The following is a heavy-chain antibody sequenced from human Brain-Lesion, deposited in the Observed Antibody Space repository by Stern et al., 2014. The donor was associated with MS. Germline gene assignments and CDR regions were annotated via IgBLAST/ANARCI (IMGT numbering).Heavy chain of an antibody. D-gene: IGHD2-8*01. CDR1: GGSISSGGYY. CDR3: ARLSDCTKGLCQRPNYYYSGLDV. Sequence: VQLVESGPGLVKPSQTLSLTCTVSGGSISSGGYYWTWIRQHPGKGLEWIGYIYYSGGTYYNPSIKSRATISVDTSENQVSLRLSSVTAADTAMYFCARLSDCTKGLCQRPNYYYSGLDVWGQGTTVTVSS. CDR2: IYYSGGT. V-gene: IGHV4-31*03. J-gene: IGHJ6*02.